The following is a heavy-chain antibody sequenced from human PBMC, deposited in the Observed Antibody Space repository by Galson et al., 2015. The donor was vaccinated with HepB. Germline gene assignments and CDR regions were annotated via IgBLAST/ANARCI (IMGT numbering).Heavy chain of an antibody. D-gene: IGHD2-2*01. CDR3: ARGVVPAAPYYMDV. J-gene: IGHJ6*03. CDR1: GGTFSSYA. Sequence: SVKVSCKASGGTFSSYAISWVRQAPGQGLEWMGGIIPIFGKANYAQKFQGRVTITADESTSTAYMELSSLRSEDTAVYYCARGVVPAAPYYMDVWGKGTTVTVSS. V-gene: IGHV1-69*13. CDR2: IIPIFGKA.